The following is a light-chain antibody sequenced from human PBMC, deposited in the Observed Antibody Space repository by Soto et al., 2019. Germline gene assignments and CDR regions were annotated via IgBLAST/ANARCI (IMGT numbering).Light chain of an antibody. CDR1: QSVDIS. J-gene: IGKJ2*01. CDR3: QQYHKWPPYT. Sequence: EIVMTQSPATLSVSPGERATLSCRASQSVDISLAWYQKKPGQAPRLLIYGASTRATGIPARFSGSGSGTEFTLTISSLQPEDFAVYFCQQYHKWPPYTFGQGTKVDIK. V-gene: IGKV3-15*01. CDR2: GAS.